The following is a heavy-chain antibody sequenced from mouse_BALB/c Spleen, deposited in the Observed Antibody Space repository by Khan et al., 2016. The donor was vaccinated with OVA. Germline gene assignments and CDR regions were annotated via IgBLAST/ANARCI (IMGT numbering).Heavy chain of an antibody. Sequence: LEESGPELKKPGETVRISCKASGYTFTDYSMNWVKQAPGKDLKWMGWINTETGEPTYADDFKGRFAFSLETSASTAYLQINNLKNEDTAIYFCAKQYDLAMDYWGQGTSVTVSS. CDR1: GYTFTDYS. CDR3: AKQYDLAMDY. D-gene: IGHD2-14*01. V-gene: IGHV9-2-1*01. CDR2: INTETGEP. J-gene: IGHJ4*01.